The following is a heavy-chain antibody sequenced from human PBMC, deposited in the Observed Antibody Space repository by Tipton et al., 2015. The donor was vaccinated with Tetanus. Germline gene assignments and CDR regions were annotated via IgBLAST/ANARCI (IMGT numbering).Heavy chain of an antibody. D-gene: IGHD3-9*01. J-gene: IGHJ4*02. V-gene: IGHV4-59*01. CDR3: ARATEHDIMTGYDN. CDR1: GVSTSSYY. CDR2: IFYAGST. Sequence: TLSLTCTVSGVSTSSYYWSWIRQSPGKGLEWIGYIFYAGSTNSNPSLKSRVTISVDKAKNQFSLKLTSVTAADTAVYYCARATEHDIMTGYDNWGPGTQVTVSS.